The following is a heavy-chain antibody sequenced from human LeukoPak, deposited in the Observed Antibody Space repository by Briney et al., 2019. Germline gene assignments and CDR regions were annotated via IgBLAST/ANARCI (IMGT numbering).Heavy chain of an antibody. Sequence: GGSLRLSCAASGFTFSSYEMNWVRQAPGKGPEWVSYISSSGSTIYYADSVKGRFTISRDNAKNSLYLHMNSLRAEDTAVYYCARDYGGSSPFDYWGQGTLVTVSS. CDR3: ARDYGGSSPFDY. CDR2: ISSSGSTI. CDR1: GFTFSSYE. D-gene: IGHD4-23*01. J-gene: IGHJ4*02. V-gene: IGHV3-48*03.